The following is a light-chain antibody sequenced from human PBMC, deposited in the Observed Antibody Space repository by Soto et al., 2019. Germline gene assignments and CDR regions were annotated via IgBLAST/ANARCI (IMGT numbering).Light chain of an antibody. Sequence: QSVLTQPPSVSGAPGQRVTISCTGSSSNIGAGYDVHWYHQLPGTAPKLLIFGNTNRPSGVPDRFSGSKSGTSASLAITGLQAEDEADYYCHSYDSTLSASIFGGWTKLTVL. J-gene: IGLJ2*01. V-gene: IGLV1-40*01. CDR1: SSNIGAGYD. CDR2: GNT. CDR3: HSYDSTLSASI.